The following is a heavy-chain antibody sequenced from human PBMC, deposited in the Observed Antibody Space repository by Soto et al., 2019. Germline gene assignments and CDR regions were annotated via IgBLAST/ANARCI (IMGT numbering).Heavy chain of an antibody. CDR3: ARDLTIVPATHPRLENYSMDV. V-gene: IGHV1-18*01. CDR1: GYSFTSYG. J-gene: IGHJ6*02. Sequence: QVQLVQSAGEVKKPGASVKVSCKASGYSFTSYGISWVRRAPGQGLEWMGWISPYNGHTQFVERFQGRVTMTTDTSTKTAYMELRNLRSDDTAHYYCARDLTIVPATHPRLENYSMDVWGQVTTVIVSS. CDR2: ISPYNGHT. D-gene: IGHD2-2*01.